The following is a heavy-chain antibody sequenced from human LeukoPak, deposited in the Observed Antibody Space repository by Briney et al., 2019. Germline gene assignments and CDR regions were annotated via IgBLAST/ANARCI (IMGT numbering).Heavy chain of an antibody. Sequence: PSETLSLTCTVSGGSISSGSYSWSWIRQPAGKGLEWIGRIYTSGSTNYNPSLKSRVTMSVDTSKNQFSLKLSSVTAADTAVYYCASTPGLPPDYWGQGTLVTVSS. D-gene: IGHD5/OR15-5a*01. CDR2: IYTSGST. CDR1: GGSISSGSYS. J-gene: IGHJ4*02. CDR3: ASTPGLPPDY. V-gene: IGHV4-61*02.